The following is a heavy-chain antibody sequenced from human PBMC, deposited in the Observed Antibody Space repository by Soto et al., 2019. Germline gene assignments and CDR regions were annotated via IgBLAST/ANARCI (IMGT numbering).Heavy chain of an antibody. J-gene: IGHJ4*02. CDR1: GGIFSTYA. V-gene: IGHV1-69*01. CDR3: ARDRDDYGSGNYYNRIDF. Sequence: QVQLVQSGAEVKNPGSSVKVSCKASGGIFSTYAISWLRQAPGQGLDWMGGIIPIFGTPHYAQRFQGRVTITADESTTTSYMELSRLKSEDTAVYSCARDRDDYGSGNYYNRIDFWGQGTLVTVSS. CDR2: IIPIFGTP. D-gene: IGHD3-10*01.